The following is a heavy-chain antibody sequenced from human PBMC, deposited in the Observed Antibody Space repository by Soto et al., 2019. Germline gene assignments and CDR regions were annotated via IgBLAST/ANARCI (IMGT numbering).Heavy chain of an antibody. Sequence: SGPTLVNPTQTLTLTCTFSGFSLSTYGVGVGWIRQPPGKALEWLALIYWDDDTRFSPSLNSRLAITKDTSKSQVVLTMTHMDPVDTATYYCAHRPGFSMAFHYCGPGSLVTVSS. V-gene: IGHV2-5*02. D-gene: IGHD3-10*01. J-gene: IGHJ4*02. CDR2: IYWDDDT. CDR3: AHRPGFSMAFHY. CDR1: GFSLSTYGVG.